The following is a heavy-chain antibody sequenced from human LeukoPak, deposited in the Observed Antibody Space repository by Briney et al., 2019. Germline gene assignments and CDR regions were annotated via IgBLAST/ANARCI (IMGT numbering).Heavy chain of an antibody. CDR3: ARHFVRRGANSYFDY. CDR2: VYYDGST. CDR1: GGSISTYY. D-gene: IGHD2/OR15-2a*01. V-gene: IGHV4-59*08. Sequence: SSETLSLTCTVSGGSISTYYWSWIRQPPGKGLEWIGYVYYDGSTNYNPSLKSRVTISVDTSKNQFSLKLSSVTAADTAVYYCARHFVRRGANSYFDYWGQGTLVTVSS. J-gene: IGHJ4*02.